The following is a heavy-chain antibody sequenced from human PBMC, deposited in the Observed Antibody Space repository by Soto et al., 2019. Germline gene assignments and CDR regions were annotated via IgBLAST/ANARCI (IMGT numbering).Heavy chain of an antibody. J-gene: IGHJ5*02. V-gene: IGHV1-18*01. CDR3: ARAITALRLKLFHP. Sequence: ASVKVSCKASGYTFTSYGISWVRQAPGQGLEWMGWISAYNGNTNYAQKLQGRVTMTTDTSASTAYMELSSLRSEDTAVYYFARAITALRLKLFHPWGPGNLVNVS. CDR2: ISAYNGNT. D-gene: IGHD5-18*01. CDR1: GYTFTSYG.